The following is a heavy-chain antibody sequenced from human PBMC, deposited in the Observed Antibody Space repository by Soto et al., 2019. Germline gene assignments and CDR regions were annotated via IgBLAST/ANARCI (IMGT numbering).Heavy chain of an antibody. D-gene: IGHD6-19*01. Sequence: QVQLVESGGGVVQPGRSLRLSCAASGFTFSSYGMHWVRQAPGKGLEWVAVISYDGSNKYYADSVKGRFTISRDNSKNTLYLQMNSLRAEDTAVYYCAKVQHPVRSGPFDYWGQGTLVTVSS. V-gene: IGHV3-30*18. CDR2: ISYDGSNK. J-gene: IGHJ4*02. CDR3: AKVQHPVRSGPFDY. CDR1: GFTFSSYG.